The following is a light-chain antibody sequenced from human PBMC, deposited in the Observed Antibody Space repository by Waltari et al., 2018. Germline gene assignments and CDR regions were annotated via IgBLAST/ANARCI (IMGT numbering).Light chain of an antibody. V-gene: IGLV2-8*01. J-gene: IGLJ2*01. CDR2: EVS. Sequence: QSALTQPPSASGSPGQSVTIACTGTRSDVGGYNSVSCYQQHPGNAPKLMIYEVSKRPSGVPDRFSGSKSGNTASLTVSGLQAEDEADYYCSSYAGSNNVVFGGGTKLTVL. CDR3: SSYAGSNNVV. CDR1: RSDVGGYNS.